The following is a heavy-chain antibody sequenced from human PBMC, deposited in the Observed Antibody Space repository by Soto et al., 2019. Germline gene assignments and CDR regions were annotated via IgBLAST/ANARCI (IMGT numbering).Heavy chain of an antibody. CDR1: GGSISSSSYY. J-gene: IGHJ4*02. D-gene: IGHD6-13*01. CDR3: SRRRLRVSSWYDY. Sequence: SETLSLTSTVSGGSISSSSYYWGWIRQPPGKGLEWIGSIYYSGSTYYSPSLKSRVTISVDTSKNQFSLRLSSIIAEDTDVYYCSRRRLRVSSWYDYWGQGTLLTVSS. V-gene: IGHV4-39*01. CDR2: IYYSGST.